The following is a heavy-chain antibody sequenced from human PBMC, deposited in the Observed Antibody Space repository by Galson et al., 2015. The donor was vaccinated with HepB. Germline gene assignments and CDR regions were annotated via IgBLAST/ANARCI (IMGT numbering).Heavy chain of an antibody. CDR3: ARDLQTGYGDYAGG. CDR1: GFTFSSYA. CDR2: ISYDGSNK. J-gene: IGHJ4*02. D-gene: IGHD4-17*01. Sequence: SLRLSCAASGFTFSSYAMHWVRQAPGKGLEWVAVISYDGSNKYYADSVKGRFTISRDNSKNTLYLQMNSLRAEDTAVYYCARDLQTGYGDYAGGWGQGTLVTVSS. V-gene: IGHV3-30*04.